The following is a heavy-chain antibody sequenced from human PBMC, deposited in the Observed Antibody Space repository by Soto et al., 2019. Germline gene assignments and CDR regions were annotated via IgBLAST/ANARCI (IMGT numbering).Heavy chain of an antibody. CDR1: GGSISSGGYY. J-gene: IGHJ3*02. CDR2: IYYSGST. V-gene: IGHV4-31*03. Sequence: QVQLQESGPGLVKPSQTLSLTCTVSGGSISSGGYYWSWIRQHPGKGLEWIGYIYYSGSTYYNPSLKSRVTISVDTSKNPFALKLSSVSAADTAVYYCARVIDTVATGGNAFDIWGQGTRVTASS. D-gene: IGHD5-12*01. CDR3: ARVIDTVATGGNAFDI.